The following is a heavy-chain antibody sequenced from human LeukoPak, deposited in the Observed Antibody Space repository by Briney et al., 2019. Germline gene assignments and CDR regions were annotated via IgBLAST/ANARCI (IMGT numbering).Heavy chain of an antibody. D-gene: IGHD3-10*02. J-gene: IGHJ6*03. Sequence: ASVKVSCKASGYTFTGYHMHWVRQAPGQGLEWMGWINPNSGGTNYAQKFQGRVTMTRDTSISTAYMELSRLRSDDTAVYYCARDQGGWNFVRVYHCYYMDVWGKGTTVTISS. CDR1: GYTFTGYH. CDR3: ARDQGGWNFVRVYHCYYMDV. V-gene: IGHV1-2*02. CDR2: INPNSGGT.